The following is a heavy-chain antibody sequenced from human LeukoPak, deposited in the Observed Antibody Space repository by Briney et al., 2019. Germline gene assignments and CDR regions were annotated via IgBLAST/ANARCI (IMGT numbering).Heavy chain of an antibody. CDR1: GYRFTSYG. D-gene: IGHD2-2*01. J-gene: IGHJ4*02. Sequence: ASVKVSCKASGYRFTSYGISWVRQAPGQGLEWMAWISAYNGNTNYAQKFQGRVIMTTDTSTSTAHMELRSLRSDDTAAYYCARDPDCSSTRCSESPFDYWGQGTLVTVSS. CDR2: ISAYNGNT. V-gene: IGHV1-18*01. CDR3: ARDPDCSSTRCSESPFDY.